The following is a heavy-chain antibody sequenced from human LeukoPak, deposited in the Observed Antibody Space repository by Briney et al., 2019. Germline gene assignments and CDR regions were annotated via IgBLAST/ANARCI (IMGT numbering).Heavy chain of an antibody. V-gene: IGHV3-30*18. Sequence: GGSLRLSCAASGFTFSSYGMHWVRQAPGKGLEWVAVISYDGTNKYYADSVKGRFTISRDNSKNTLYLQMNSLRAEDTAVYYCAKDGAVQLERHFDYWGQGTLVTVSS. CDR2: ISYDGTNK. CDR3: AKDGAVQLERHFDY. J-gene: IGHJ4*02. D-gene: IGHD1-1*01. CDR1: GFTFSSYG.